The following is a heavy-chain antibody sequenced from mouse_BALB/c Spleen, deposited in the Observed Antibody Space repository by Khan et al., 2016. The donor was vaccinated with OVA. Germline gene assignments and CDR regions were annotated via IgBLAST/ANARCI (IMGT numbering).Heavy chain of an antibody. V-gene: IGHV1-77*01. CDR1: GYTFTDYV. CDR3: ARAGWDVFAY. Sequence: QMQLKESGPELVKPGASVKMSCKASGYTFTDYVMNWVKQRTGQGLEWIGQIYPGSDGTYYNEKFKGKATLTADRSSSTAYMQLSSLTSEDSAVYFCARAGWDVFAYWGQGTLVTVSA. D-gene: IGHD4-1*01. CDR2: IYPGSDGT. J-gene: IGHJ3*01.